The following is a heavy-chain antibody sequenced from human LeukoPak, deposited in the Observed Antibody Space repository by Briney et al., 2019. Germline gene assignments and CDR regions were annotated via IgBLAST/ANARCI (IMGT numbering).Heavy chain of an antibody. V-gene: IGHV3-23*01. CDR1: GFTFSSYA. D-gene: IGHD1-1*01. CDR3: AKNQRRSPPPRKFDP. Sequence: GVLRLSCAASGFTFSSYAMSWVRQAPGKGLEWVSAISGSGGSTYYADSVKGRFTISRDNSKNSLYLQMNSLRAEDTAVYYWAKNQRRSPPPRKFDPWGQGTLVTVSS. CDR2: ISGSGGST. J-gene: IGHJ5*02.